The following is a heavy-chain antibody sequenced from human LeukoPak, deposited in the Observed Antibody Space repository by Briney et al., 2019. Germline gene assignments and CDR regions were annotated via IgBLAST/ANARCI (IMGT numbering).Heavy chain of an antibody. CDR1: GGSISSYY. D-gene: IGHD6-13*01. CDR3: ARSIAAAGVRYFQH. CDR2: IYYSGST. Sequence: SETLSLTCTVSGGSISSYYWSWIRQPPGKGLEWIGYIYYSGSTNYNPSLKSRVTISVDRSKNQFSLKLSSVTAADTAVYYCARSIAAAGVRYFQHWGQGTLVTVSS. J-gene: IGHJ1*01. V-gene: IGHV4-59*12.